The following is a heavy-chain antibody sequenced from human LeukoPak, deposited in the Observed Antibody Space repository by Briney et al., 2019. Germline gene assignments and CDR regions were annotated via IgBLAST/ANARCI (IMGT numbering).Heavy chain of an antibody. CDR1: GFMFNDYW. Sequence: PGGSLRLSCAASGFMFNDYWMMWVRQAPGEGLEWVANIKPDGSETDYMGSVRGRFTISRDNAKNLLYLQMNNLRGEDTAVYYCGGFEYEAGLGWWGQGTLVAVST. CDR3: GGFEYEAGLGW. V-gene: IGHV3-7*01. D-gene: IGHD6-19*01. J-gene: IGHJ4*02. CDR2: IKPDGSET.